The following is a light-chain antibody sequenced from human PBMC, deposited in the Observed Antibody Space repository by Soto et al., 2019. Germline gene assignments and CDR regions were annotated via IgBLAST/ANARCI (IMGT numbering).Light chain of an antibody. CDR2: DAS. CDR1: QTISSW. J-gene: IGKJ1*01. V-gene: IGKV1-5*01. Sequence: EIQMTQSPSTLSASVGDRVTITCRASQTISSWLAWYQQKPGKAPKLLIYDASSLESGVPSRFSGSGSGTEFTLTISSLQPDDFATYYCQQYKSYSWTFGQGTKVEIK. CDR3: QQYKSYSWT.